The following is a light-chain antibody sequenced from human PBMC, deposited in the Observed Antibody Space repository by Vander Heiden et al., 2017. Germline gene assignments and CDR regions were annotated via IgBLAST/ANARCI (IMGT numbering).Light chain of an antibody. Sequence: IVLTQSPGTLFLSPGERATLSCRASQSISSTYLAWYQQKPGQTPRLLIYGASSRATGIPDRCSGSGSGTDFTLTISRLEPDDFAVFYCQQYSDSLRTFGQGTKVEIK. CDR2: GAS. J-gene: IGKJ1*01. V-gene: IGKV3-20*01. CDR3: QQYSDSLRT. CDR1: QSISSTY.